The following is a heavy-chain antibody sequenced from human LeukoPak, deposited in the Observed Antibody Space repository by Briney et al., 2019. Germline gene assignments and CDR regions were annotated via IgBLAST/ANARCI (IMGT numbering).Heavy chain of an antibody. CDR2: VYYSGTT. V-gene: IGHV4-59*01. D-gene: IGHD6-19*01. Sequence: SETLSLTCTVSGGSISSYYWSWIRQPPGKGLEWIGYVYYSGTTNYNPSLKSRVTISVDTSKNQFSLKLSSVSAADTAVYYCAGERGEEYSSGWYKTNFFDNWGQGIRVTVSS. CDR3: AGERGEEYSSGWYKTNFFDN. J-gene: IGHJ4*02. CDR1: GGSISSYY.